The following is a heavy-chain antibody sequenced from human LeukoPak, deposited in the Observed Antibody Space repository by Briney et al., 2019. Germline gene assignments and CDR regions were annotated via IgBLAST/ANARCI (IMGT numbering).Heavy chain of an antibody. V-gene: IGHV4-4*07. CDR1: GGSISSYY. Sequence: SETLSLTYTVSGGSISSYYWSWIRQPAGKGLEWIGRIYTSGSTNYNPSLKSRVTISVDTSKNQFSLKLSSVTAADTAVYYCARGLLDGYTHPAAFDIWGQGTMVTVSS. D-gene: IGHD5-24*01. J-gene: IGHJ3*02. CDR2: IYTSGST. CDR3: ARGLLDGYTHPAAFDI.